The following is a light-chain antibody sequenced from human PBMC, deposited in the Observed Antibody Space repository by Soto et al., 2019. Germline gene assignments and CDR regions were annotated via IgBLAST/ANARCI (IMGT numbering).Light chain of an antibody. Sequence: EIVLTQSPCTLSLSPVERASLSCVSSQSFTSNYLAWYQQKPGQAPRLLIYDAYNRATGIPPRFSGSGSGTDFTLTISSVEPEDFAVYYCQQRSNWPRTFGQGTKVDIK. J-gene: IGKJ1*01. CDR1: QSFTSNY. CDR3: QQRSNWPRT. CDR2: DAY. V-gene: IGKV3-11*01.